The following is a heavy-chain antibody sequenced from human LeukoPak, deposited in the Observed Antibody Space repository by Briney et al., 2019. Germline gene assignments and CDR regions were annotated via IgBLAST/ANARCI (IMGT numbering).Heavy chain of an antibody. CDR2: IYYSGST. V-gene: IGHV4-59*01. J-gene: IGHJ6*03. Sequence: PSETLSLTCTVSGGSISSYYWSWLRQPPGKGLEWIGYIYYSGSTNYNPSLKSRVTISVDTSKNQFSLKLSSVTAADTAVYYCARVLGYYYYMDVWGKGTTVTVSS. CDR3: ARVLGYYYYMDV. CDR1: GGSISSYY.